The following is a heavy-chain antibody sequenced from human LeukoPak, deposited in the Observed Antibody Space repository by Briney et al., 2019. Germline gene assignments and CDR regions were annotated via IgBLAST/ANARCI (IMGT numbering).Heavy chain of an antibody. V-gene: IGHV4-38-2*02. Sequence: SETLSLTCTVSGYSISSGYYWGWIRQPPGKGLEWIGSIYHSGSTYYNPSLKSRVTISVDTSKNQFSLKLSSVTAADTAVYYCARAGDSGLWFGELFFDPWGQGTLVTVSS. J-gene: IGHJ5*02. CDR3: ARAGDSGLWFGELFFDP. D-gene: IGHD3-10*01. CDR2: IYHSGST. CDR1: GYSISSGYY.